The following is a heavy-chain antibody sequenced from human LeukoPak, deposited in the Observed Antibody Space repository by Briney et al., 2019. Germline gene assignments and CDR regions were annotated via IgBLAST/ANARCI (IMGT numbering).Heavy chain of an antibody. CDR3: ARDLLLG. J-gene: IGHJ4*02. V-gene: IGHV3-48*02. D-gene: IGHD2/OR15-2a*01. CDR1: GFTVTSNY. Sequence: PGGSLRLSCAASGFTVTSNYMSWVRQAPGKGLEWVSDISSSSSTIYYADSVKGRFTISRDNAKNSLYLQMNSLRDEDTAVYYCARDLLLGWGQGTLVTVSS. CDR2: ISSSSSTI.